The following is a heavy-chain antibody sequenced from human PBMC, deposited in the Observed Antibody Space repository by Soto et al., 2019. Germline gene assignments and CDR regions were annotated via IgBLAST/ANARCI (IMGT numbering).Heavy chain of an antibody. J-gene: IGHJ4*02. CDR1: GGSLTTYF. D-gene: IGHD3-10*01. V-gene: IGHV4-59*01. Sequence: QVQLQESGPALVKPSETLSLTCTVSGGSLTTYFWSWVRQPPGKRLEWIGYISYRGDTKYNPALQSLFTISLDTSWKQFSLNLSSVTSADTAIDYCARYSGMATTFDRWGQGTLVSVSS. CDR3: ARYSGMATTFDR. CDR2: ISYRGDT.